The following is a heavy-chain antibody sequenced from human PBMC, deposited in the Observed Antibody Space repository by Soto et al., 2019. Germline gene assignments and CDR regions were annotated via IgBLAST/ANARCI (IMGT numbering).Heavy chain of an antibody. CDR1: GFTFSTYP. CDR3: AKGYCSSTSCSFDY. Sequence: PGGSLRLSCAASGFTFSTYPMSWVRQAPGKGLEWVSGISGTGDTTYNADSVKGRFTISRDNSMNTAFLQMNSLRAEDTALYYCAKGYCSSTSCSFDYWGQGTLVTVSS. D-gene: IGHD2-2*01. J-gene: IGHJ4*02. V-gene: IGHV3-23*01. CDR2: ISGTGDTT.